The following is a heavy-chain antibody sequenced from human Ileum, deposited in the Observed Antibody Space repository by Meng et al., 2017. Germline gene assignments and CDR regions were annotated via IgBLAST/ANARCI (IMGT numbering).Heavy chain of an antibody. V-gene: IGHV4-30-4*01. CDR3: VSERRRSYFFDY. CDR1: GGSITSGDYY. CDR2: IFYTGAT. Sequence: QVQLQESGPGLVKPSQTLSLNVTVSGGSITSGDYYWSWIRQPPGKGLEWIGYIFYTGATYSNPSLKSRVTVSLDTSKSQFSLKLSSVTAADTAIYYCVSERRRSYFFDYWGQGTLVTVSS. J-gene: IGHJ4*02.